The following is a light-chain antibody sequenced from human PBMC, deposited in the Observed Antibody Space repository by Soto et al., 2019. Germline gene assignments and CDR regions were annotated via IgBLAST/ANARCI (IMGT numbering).Light chain of an antibody. J-gene: IGKJ1*01. V-gene: IGKV1-8*01. Sequence: AIRMTQSPSSFSASTGDRVTITCRASQGISSYLAWYQQKPGKAPKLLIYAASTLQSGVPSRFSGSGSGTDFTLTISCLQSEDFATYSCQQYYSDPQTFGQGTKVEIK. CDR2: AAS. CDR1: QGISSY. CDR3: QQYYSDPQT.